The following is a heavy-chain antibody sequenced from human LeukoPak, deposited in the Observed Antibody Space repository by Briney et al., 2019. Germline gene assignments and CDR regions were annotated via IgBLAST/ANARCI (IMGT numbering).Heavy chain of an antibody. D-gene: IGHD3-22*01. J-gene: IGHJ4*02. V-gene: IGHV3-48*03. CDR2: ISSSGSTI. CDR3: ARYYYDSSGYYYDY. CDR1: GFTFSSYE. Sequence: GGSLRLSCVASGFTFSSYEMNWVRQAPGKGLEWVSYISSSGSTIYYADSVKGRFTISGDNAKNSLYLQMNSLRAEDTAVYYCARYYYDSSGYYYDYWGQGTLVTVSS.